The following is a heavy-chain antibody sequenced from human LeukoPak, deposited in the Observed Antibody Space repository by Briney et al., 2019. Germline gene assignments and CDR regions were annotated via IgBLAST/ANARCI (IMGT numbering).Heavy chain of an antibody. D-gene: IGHD5-12*01. Sequence: GGSLRLSCAASGFMFRAYEMNWVRQAPGKGLEWVSFISIGSSIIYYADSVKGRFTIYRDNARNSLYLQMNSLRAEDAAVYYCARAPEWLRSRGGYFDSWGQGTLVTVSS. CDR1: GFMFRAYE. CDR2: ISIGSSII. V-gene: IGHV3-48*03. CDR3: ARAPEWLRSRGGYFDS. J-gene: IGHJ4*02.